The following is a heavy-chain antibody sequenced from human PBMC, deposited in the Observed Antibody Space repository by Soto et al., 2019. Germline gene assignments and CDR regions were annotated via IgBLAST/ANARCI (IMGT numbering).Heavy chain of an antibody. J-gene: IGHJ3*02. CDR2: TSGSGGST. CDR1: GFTFSSYA. V-gene: IGHV3-23*01. D-gene: IGHD2-2*01. Sequence: GGSLRLSCAASGFTFSSYAMSWVRQAPGKGLEWVSATSGSGGSTYYADSVKGRFTISRDNSKNTLYLQMNSLRAEDTAVYYCAKDMGYCSSTSCYEFAFDIWGQGTMVTVSS. CDR3: AKDMGYCSSTSCYEFAFDI.